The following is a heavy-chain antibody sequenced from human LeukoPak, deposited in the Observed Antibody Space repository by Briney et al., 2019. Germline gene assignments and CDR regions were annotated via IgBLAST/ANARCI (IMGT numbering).Heavy chain of an antibody. D-gene: IGHD3-22*01. J-gene: IGHJ4*02. CDR2: ISGSGGST. CDR3: AKSSDYYDSSGYYCPLDY. Sequence: GGSLRLSCAASGFTFSSYAMSWVRQAPGKALEWVSAISGSGGSTYYADSVKGRFTISRDNSKNTLYLQMNSLRAEDTAVYYCAKSSDYYDSSGYYCPLDYWGQGTLVTVSS. V-gene: IGHV3-23*01. CDR1: GFTFSSYA.